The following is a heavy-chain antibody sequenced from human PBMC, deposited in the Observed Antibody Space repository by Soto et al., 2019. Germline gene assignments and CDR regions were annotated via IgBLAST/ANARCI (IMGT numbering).Heavy chain of an antibody. J-gene: IGHJ6*02. CDR2: ISAYNGNT. V-gene: IGHV1-18*01. CDR1: GYNFTRYG. Sequence: QVQLVQSVAEVKKPGASVKVSCKASGYNFTRYGISWVRQAPGQGLVWRGWISAYNGNTKYAQKLQGRVTMTTDTSTSTAYMELRSLRSADTALYYCARRAPTMDVWGPGTTVTVSS. CDR3: ARRAPTMDV.